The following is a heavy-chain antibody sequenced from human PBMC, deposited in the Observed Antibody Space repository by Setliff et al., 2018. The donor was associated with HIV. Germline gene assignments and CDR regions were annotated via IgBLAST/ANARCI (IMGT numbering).Heavy chain of an antibody. D-gene: IGHD2-2*01. Sequence: PSETLSLTCTVSGGSISSGYHYWSWIRQHPGKGLEWIGYIYYSGNPFYNPSLRSRVTISLDTSKNQFSLKLSSVTAADTAVYYCARGFDYAQRPPLYYFDYWGQGTLVTVSS. CDR2: IYYSGNP. J-gene: IGHJ4*02. CDR1: GGSISSGYHY. CDR3: ARGFDYAQRPPLYYFDY. V-gene: IGHV4-31*03.